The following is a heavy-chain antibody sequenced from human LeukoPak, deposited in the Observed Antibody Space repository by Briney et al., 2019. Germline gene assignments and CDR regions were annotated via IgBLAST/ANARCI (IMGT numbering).Heavy chain of an antibody. Sequence: PSEILSLTCTVSGASISSGSYYWSWIRQPAGKGLEWIGRIYISGTTNYNPSLKSRVTISVDTSKNQFSLKLTSVTAADTAVYYCARGEGVVNFDYWGQGTLVTVSS. J-gene: IGHJ4*02. V-gene: IGHV4-61*02. D-gene: IGHD3-16*01. CDR3: ARGEGVVNFDY. CDR1: GASISSGSYY. CDR2: IYISGTT.